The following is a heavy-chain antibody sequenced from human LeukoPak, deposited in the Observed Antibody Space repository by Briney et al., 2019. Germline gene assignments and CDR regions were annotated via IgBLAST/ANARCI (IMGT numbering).Heavy chain of an antibody. V-gene: IGHV3-48*01. CDR3: VRDNLLQYLDREAFDI. Sequence: GGSLTLSSAGSGFSFMNYAMNWVRQAPGKGLEWVSYISPGGSSTYYADSAEGRFTISRDNAKNSLLLQMNSLRVEDTAVYFCVRDNLLQYLDREAFDIGGQGTMVTVSS. CDR2: ISPGGSST. CDR1: GFSFMNYA. J-gene: IGHJ3*02. D-gene: IGHD3-9*01.